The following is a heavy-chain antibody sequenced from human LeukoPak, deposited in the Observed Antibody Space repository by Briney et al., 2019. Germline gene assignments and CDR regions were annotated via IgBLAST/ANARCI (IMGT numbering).Heavy chain of an antibody. CDR3: ARGGLTGATGAFDI. Sequence: SETLSLTCTVSGGSISSYYWSWIRQPPGKGLEWIGYIYYSGSTNYNPSLKSRVTISVDTSKNQFSLKLSSVTAADTAVYYCARGGLTGATGAFDIWGQGTMVTVSS. CDR1: GGSISSYY. D-gene: IGHD1/OR15-1a*01. CDR2: IYYSGST. V-gene: IGHV4-59*01. J-gene: IGHJ3*02.